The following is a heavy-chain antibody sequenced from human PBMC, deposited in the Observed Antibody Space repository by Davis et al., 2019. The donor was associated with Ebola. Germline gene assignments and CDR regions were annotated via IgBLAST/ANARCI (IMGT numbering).Heavy chain of an antibody. CDR3: AKVEASGY. Sequence: SLKISCAASGFTFDDYAMHWVRQAPGKGLEWVSGISWNSGSIGYADSVKGRFTISRDNSKNTLYLQMNSLRAEDTAVYYCAKVEASGYWGQGTLVTVSS. CDR1: GFTFDDYA. D-gene: IGHD1-26*01. CDR2: ISWNSGSI. J-gene: IGHJ4*02. V-gene: IGHV3-9*01.